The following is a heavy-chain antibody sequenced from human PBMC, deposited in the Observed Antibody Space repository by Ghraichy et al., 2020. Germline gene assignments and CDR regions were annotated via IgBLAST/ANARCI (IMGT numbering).Heavy chain of an antibody. CDR3: GGDYGGETPLVDY. CDR2: ISSSGGTT. J-gene: IGHJ4*02. D-gene: IGHD4-23*01. CDR1: GFTFSNYA. Sequence: GGSLRLSCSASGFTFSNYAMHWVRQAPGKGLEYVSVISSSGGTTYYTDSVKGRFTISRDNSKNTLYLQMSSLRAEDTAVYYCGGDYGGETPLVDYLGQGTLVTVSS. V-gene: IGHV3-64D*09.